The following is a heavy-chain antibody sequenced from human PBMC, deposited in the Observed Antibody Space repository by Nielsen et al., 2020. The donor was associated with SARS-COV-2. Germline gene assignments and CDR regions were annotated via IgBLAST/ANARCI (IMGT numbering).Heavy chain of an antibody. V-gene: IGHV3-21*01. CDR2: IGTTADT. CDR3: ASIAAADTTSYYYYGMDV. D-gene: IGHD6-13*01. J-gene: IGHJ6*02. Sequence: GESLKISCAASGFTFSNYAMTWVRQAPGKGLDWVSIIGTTADTYYADSVKGRFTISRDNAKNSLYLQMNSLRAEDTAVYYCASIAAADTTSYYYYGMDVWGQGTTVTVSS. CDR1: GFTFSNYA.